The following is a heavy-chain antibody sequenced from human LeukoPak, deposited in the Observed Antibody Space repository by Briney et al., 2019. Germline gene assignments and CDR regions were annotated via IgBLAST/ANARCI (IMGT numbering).Heavy chain of an antibody. J-gene: IGHJ3*02. D-gene: IGHD2-15*01. V-gene: IGHV3-7*01. Sequence: GGSLRLSCAASGFTFSSYWMSWVRQAPGKGLEWVANIKQDGSKKYYVDSVKGRFTISRDNAKNSLYLQMNRLRAEDTAVYYCARDGKGAKDCSGGSCYYSMGDAFDIWGQGTMVTVSS. CDR1: GFTFSSYW. CDR2: IKQDGSKK. CDR3: ARDGKGAKDCSGGSCYYSMGDAFDI.